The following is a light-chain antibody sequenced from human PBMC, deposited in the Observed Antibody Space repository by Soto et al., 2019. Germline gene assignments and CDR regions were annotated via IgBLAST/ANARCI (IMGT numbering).Light chain of an antibody. V-gene: IGKV3-20*01. J-gene: IGKJ3*01. CDR1: QSVSSST. CDR3: HLYGTLVIT. Sequence: EIVLTQSPGTLSLSPGERATLSCRTSQSVSSSTLAWYQQKPGQAPRLLIYGTSTRATGIPDRLSGSGSGTDFTLTISRLEPEDFAVYYCHLYGTLVITFGPGTKVDLK. CDR2: GTS.